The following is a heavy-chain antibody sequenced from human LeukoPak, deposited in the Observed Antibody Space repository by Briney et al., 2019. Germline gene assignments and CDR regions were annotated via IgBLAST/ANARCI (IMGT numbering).Heavy chain of an antibody. CDR2: INHSGST. CDR3: ARGGQRVVVYSNYPRRYYYGMDV. Sequence: SETLSLTCAVYGGSFSVYYWSWIRQPPGKGLEWIGEINHSGSTNYNPSLKSRVTISVDTSKNQFSLKLSSVTAADTAVYYCARGGQRVVVYSNYPRRYYYGMDVWGQGTTVTVSS. D-gene: IGHD4-11*01. V-gene: IGHV4-34*01. CDR1: GGSFSVYY. J-gene: IGHJ6*02.